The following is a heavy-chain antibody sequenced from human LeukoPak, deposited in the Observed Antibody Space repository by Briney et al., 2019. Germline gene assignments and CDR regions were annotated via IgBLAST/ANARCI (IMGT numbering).Heavy chain of an antibody. J-gene: IGHJ4*02. CDR3: ARDGRAVMFGY. CDR2: ISSSSSTI. D-gene: IGHD2-21*01. Sequence: SGGSLRLSCAASGFTFSSYSMNWARQAPGKGLEWVSYISSSSSTIYYADSVKGRFTISRDNAKNSLYLQMNSLRAEDTAVYYCARDGRAVMFGYWGQGTLVTVSS. V-gene: IGHV3-48*01. CDR1: GFTFSSYS.